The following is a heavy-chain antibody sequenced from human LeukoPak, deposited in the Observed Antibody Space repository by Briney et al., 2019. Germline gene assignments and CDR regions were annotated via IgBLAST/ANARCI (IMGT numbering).Heavy chain of an antibody. V-gene: IGHV3-48*03. Sequence: GGSLRLSCAASGFTFSSYEMNWVRQAPGKGLEWVSYISSGSTIYYADSVKGRFTISRDNAKNSLYLQMNSLRAEDTAVYYCARARQWLGILDYWGQGTLVTVFS. CDR2: ISSGSTI. D-gene: IGHD6-19*01. CDR3: ARARQWLGILDY. J-gene: IGHJ4*02. CDR1: GFTFSSYE.